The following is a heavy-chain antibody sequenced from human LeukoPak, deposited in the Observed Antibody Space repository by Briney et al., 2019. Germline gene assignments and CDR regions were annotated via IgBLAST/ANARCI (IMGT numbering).Heavy chain of an antibody. D-gene: IGHD5-12*01. Sequence: GSLRLSCEASGYTFGSYWMTWVRQAPGKGLEWVANIKQDGSEKYYVDSVKGRFTISRDNAKNSLDLQMNSLRVEDTAVYYCARSPSWILYFDSWGQGTLVTVSS. J-gene: IGHJ4*02. CDR3: ARSPSWILYFDS. CDR2: IKQDGSEK. V-gene: IGHV3-7*01. CDR1: GYTFGSYW.